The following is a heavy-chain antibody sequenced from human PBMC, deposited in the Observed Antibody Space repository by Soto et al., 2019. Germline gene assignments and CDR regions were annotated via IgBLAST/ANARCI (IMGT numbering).Heavy chain of an antibody. CDR2: IYPGDSDT. V-gene: IGHV5-51*01. CDR1: GYSFTSYL. CDR3: ARSGATGINVYDYIWGPRSALFDP. D-gene: IGHD3-16*01. J-gene: IGHJ5*02. Sequence: PGESLKISCKGSGYSFTSYLIGWVRQMPGKGLEWMGIIYPGDSDTRYSPSFQGQVTISADKSISTAYLQWSSLKASDTAMYYCARSGATGINVYDYIWGPRSALFDPWGQGTLVTVSS.